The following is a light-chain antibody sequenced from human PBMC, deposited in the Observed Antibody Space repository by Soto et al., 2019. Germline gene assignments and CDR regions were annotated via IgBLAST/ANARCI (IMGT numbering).Light chain of an antibody. CDR3: CSYAGSSTPYA. J-gene: IGLJ1*01. V-gene: IGLV2-23*01. CDR1: SSDVGSYNL. Sequence: QSVLTQPASVSGSPGQSITISCTGTSSDVGSYNLVSWYQQHPGKAPKLMIYEGSKRPSGVSNRFSGSKSGNTASLTISGLQAEDEADYYCCSYAGSSTPYAFGTGTKVTVL. CDR2: EGS.